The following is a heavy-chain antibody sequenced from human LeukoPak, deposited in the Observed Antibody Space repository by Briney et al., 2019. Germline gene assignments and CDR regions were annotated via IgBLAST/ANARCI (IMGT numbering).Heavy chain of an antibody. CDR3: AKQGGARQDYYMDV. J-gene: IGHJ6*03. Sequence: SVKLSCKASGGSLNSYAITWVRQAPGQGLEWMGRIIPLFGSSNSAQKFQDRVTLTADIASNTAYMERNSLTSQDTAVYFCAKQGGARQDYYMDVWGNGTTVIVSS. D-gene: IGHD1-26*01. CDR1: GGSLNSYA. V-gene: IGHV1-69*06. CDR2: IIPLFGSS.